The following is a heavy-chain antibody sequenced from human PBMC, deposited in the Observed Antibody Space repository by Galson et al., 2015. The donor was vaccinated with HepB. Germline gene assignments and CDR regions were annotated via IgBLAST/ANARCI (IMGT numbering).Heavy chain of an antibody. D-gene: IGHD3-10*01. V-gene: IGHV3-48*01. CDR2: ISSSSSTI. CDR3: AGTMVRGVNADYYYGMDV. J-gene: IGHJ6*02. CDR1: GFTFSSYS. Sequence: SLRLSCAASGFTFSSYSMNWVRQAPGKGLEWVSYISSSSSTIYYADSVKGRFTISRGNAKNSLYLQMNSLRAEDTAVYYCAGTMVRGVNADYYYGMDVWGQGTTVTVSS.